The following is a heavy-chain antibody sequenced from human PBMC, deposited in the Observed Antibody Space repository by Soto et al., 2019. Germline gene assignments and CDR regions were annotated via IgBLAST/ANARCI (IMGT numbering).Heavy chain of an antibody. CDR1: CGSFNGYY. D-gene: IGHD4-17*01. V-gene: IGHV4-34*01. J-gene: IGHJ3*01. CDR2: INQSGDT. CDR3: ARAYDYRDPRDAFDP. Sequence: PSEALSLTSDVYCGSFNGYYWNWVRQFPGKGLEWIGKINQSGDTNYNPSLKSRVTISVDTSKNQVSLRLSSVTAADTALYYCARAYDYRDPRDAFDPWGQGTMVTVSS.